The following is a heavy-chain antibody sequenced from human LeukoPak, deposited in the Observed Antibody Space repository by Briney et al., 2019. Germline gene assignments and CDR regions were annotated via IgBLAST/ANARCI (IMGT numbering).Heavy chain of an antibody. D-gene: IGHD1-26*01. V-gene: IGHV3-23*01. CDR1: GFTFSSYA. CDR3: ASPVGADDDAFDI. J-gene: IGHJ3*02. CDR2: ITGNGRGT. Sequence: PGGSLRLSCAASGFTFSSYAMTWVRQAPGKGLEWVSSITGNGRGTSYGDSVRGRFTVSRDNSKNTLYLQMNSLRAEDTAVYYCASPVGADDDAFDIWGQGTMVTVSS.